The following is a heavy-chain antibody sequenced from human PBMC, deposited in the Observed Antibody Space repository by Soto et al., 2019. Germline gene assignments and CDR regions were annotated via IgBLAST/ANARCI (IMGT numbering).Heavy chain of an antibody. Sequence: LSLTCAVYGGSFSGYSWSWIRQPPEKGLEWIGEISHSGSTNYNPSLKSRVTISVDTSKNQFSLKLTSVTAADTAVYYCARGQKGYSSSWYVDWGQGTLVTVSS. D-gene: IGHD6-13*01. V-gene: IGHV4-34*01. J-gene: IGHJ4*02. CDR1: GGSFSGYS. CDR3: ARGQKGYSSSWYVD. CDR2: ISHSGST.